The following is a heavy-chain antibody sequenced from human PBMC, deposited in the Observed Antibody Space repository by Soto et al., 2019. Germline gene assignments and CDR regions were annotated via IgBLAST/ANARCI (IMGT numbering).Heavy chain of an antibody. D-gene: IGHD6-13*01. J-gene: IGHJ4*02. CDR1: GFTFGVYA. CDR3: ARAPTSSWYGPPSV. CDR2: ISSDGSDK. V-gene: IGHV3-33*01. Sequence: QVQLVESGGGGFQPGRSRRLSFAALGFTFGVYARHGVGRAPGKGLEGVAVISSDGSDKYYGDSVRGRFTISRDKSKSILYLQMNTLRVEDTAVYYCARAPTSSWYGPPSVWGQGTLVTFSS.